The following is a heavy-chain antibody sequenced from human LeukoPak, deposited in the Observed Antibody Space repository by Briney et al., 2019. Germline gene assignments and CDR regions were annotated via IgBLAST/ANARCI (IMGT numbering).Heavy chain of an antibody. CDR3: ARATGWRVWNV. CDR2: IYSGGST. J-gene: IGHJ6*04. V-gene: IGHV3-53*01. CDR1: GFTVSSNY. D-gene: IGHD6-6*01. Sequence: GGSLRLSCAASGFTVSSNYMSWVRQAPGKGLEWASVIYSGGSTYYADSVKGRFTISRDNSKNTLYLQMNSLRAEDTAVYYCARATGWRVWNVWGKGTTVTVSS.